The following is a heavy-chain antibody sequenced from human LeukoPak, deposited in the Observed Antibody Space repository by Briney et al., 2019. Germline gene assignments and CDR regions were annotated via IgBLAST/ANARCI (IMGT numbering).Heavy chain of an antibody. D-gene: IGHD2-8*01. Sequence: GGSLRLSCAASGFTFSSYWMSWVRQAPGKGLEGVANIKQDGSVKYYVHSVKGRFTITRDNAKNSLYLQMNSLRAEDTAVYYCASQNGGIDYWGQGTLVTVSS. CDR2: IKQDGSVK. CDR3: ASQNGGIDY. J-gene: IGHJ4*02. V-gene: IGHV3-7*03. CDR1: GFTFSSYW.